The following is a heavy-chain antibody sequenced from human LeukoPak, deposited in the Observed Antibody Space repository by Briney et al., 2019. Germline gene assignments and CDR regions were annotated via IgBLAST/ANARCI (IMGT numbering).Heavy chain of an antibody. CDR3: ARLPVGYCSSTSCPDY. Sequence: ASVKVSCKASGYTFTGYYMHWVRQAPGQGLEWMGWIDPNSGGTNYAQKFQGRVTMTRDTSISTAYMELSRLRSDDTAVYYCARLPVGYCSSTSCPDYWAQGTLVTVSS. CDR2: IDPNSGGT. CDR1: GYTFTGYY. J-gene: IGHJ4*02. V-gene: IGHV1-2*02. D-gene: IGHD2-2*01.